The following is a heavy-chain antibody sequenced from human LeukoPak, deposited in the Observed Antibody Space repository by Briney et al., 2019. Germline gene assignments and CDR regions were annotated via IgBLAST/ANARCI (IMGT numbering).Heavy chain of an antibody. J-gene: IGHJ6*03. CDR2: IYYSGST. V-gene: IGHV4-39*07. CDR1: GGSISSSSYY. CDR3: ARASNFLNCGGDCYYYYYMDV. D-gene: IGHD2-21*02. Sequence: SETLSLTCTVSGGSISSSSYYWGWIRQPPGKGLEWIGSIYYSGSTYYNPSLKSRVTISVDTSKNQFSLKLSSVTAADTAVYYCARASNFLNCGGDCYYYYYMDVWGKGTTVTVSS.